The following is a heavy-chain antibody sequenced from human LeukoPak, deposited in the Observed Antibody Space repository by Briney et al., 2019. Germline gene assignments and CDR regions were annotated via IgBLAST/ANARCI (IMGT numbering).Heavy chain of an antibody. CDR3: GKHDSSSYY. V-gene: IGHV3-30*02. CDR2: LRSDGTDH. J-gene: IGHJ4*02. CDR1: GFIFSTYG. D-gene: IGHD3-22*01. Sequence: GGSLRLSCAASGFIFSTYGMHWVRQAPGKGLEWVAFLRSDGTDHHYADSVQGRFTISRDNSKSMLFLQMNSLRAEDTAVYYCGKHDSSSYYWGQGTLVTVSS.